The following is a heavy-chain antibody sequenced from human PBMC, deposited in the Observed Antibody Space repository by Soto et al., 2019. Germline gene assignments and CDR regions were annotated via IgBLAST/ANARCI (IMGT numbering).Heavy chain of an antibody. Sequence: GGSLRLSCAASGFTFSSYGMHWVRQAPGKGLEWVAVISYDGSNKYYADSVKGRFTISRDNSKNTLYLQMNSLRAEDTALYYCVKDITGRAGGYVTLGMDVWGLGNTVTVYS. J-gene: IGHJ6*01. CDR2: ISYDGSNK. CDR3: VKDITGRAGGYVTLGMDV. V-gene: IGHV3-30*18. D-gene: IGHD2-2*01. CDR1: GFTFSSYG.